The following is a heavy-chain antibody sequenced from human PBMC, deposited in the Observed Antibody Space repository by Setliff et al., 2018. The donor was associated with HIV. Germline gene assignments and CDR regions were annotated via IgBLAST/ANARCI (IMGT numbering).Heavy chain of an antibody. J-gene: IGHJ4*02. D-gene: IGHD4-17*01. CDR1: GGSISSSNW. CDR2: IYHSGST. V-gene: IGHV4-4*02. Sequence: SETLSLTCAVSGGSISSSNWWSWVRQPPGKGLEWIGEIYHSGSTNYNPSLKSRVTMSLDMSTNQFSLKMASMTAADSAVYYCARFDVTPMTTRDYWGQGTQVTVSS. CDR3: ARFDVTPMTTRDY.